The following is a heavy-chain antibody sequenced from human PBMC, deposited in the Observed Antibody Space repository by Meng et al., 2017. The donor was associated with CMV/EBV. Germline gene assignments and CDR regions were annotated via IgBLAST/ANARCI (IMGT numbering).Heavy chain of an antibody. CDR3: ARAGGYSSSWYFDY. CDR2: TYYRSKWYN. D-gene: IGHD6-13*01. J-gene: IGHJ4*02. Sequence: SCAISGDSVSSNSAAWDWIRQSPSRGLEWQGRTYYRSKWYNDYAVSVKSRITINPDTSKSQFSLQLNSVTPEDTAVYYCARAGGYSSSWYFDYWGQGTLVTVSS. CDR1: GDSVSSNSAA. V-gene: IGHV6-1*01.